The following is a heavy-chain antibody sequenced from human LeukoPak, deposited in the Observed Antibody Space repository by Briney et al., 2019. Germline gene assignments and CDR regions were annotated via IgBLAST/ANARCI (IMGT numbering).Heavy chain of an antibody. Sequence: GGSLRLSCAASGFTFSRYWMHWVRQAPGKGLVWVSCIKSDGSSTSIADSAKGRFTISRDNAKDTVYLQMNSLRAEDTAVYYCVRDNRSYNFDYWGQGTLVTVSS. CDR2: IKSDGSST. CDR3: VRDNRSYNFDY. D-gene: IGHD1-26*01. V-gene: IGHV3-74*01. J-gene: IGHJ4*02. CDR1: GFTFSRYW.